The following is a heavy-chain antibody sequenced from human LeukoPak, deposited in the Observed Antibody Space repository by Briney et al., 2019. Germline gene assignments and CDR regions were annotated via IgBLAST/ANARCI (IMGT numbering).Heavy chain of an antibody. Sequence: ASVKVSFKASVYTFISYGISWVRQAPGQGLEWMGWISAYNGNTNYAQKLQGRVTMTTDTSTSTAYMELRSLRSDDTAVYYCARLREGMIVVIFDYWGQGTLVTVSS. V-gene: IGHV1-18*01. CDR3: ARLREGMIVVIFDY. CDR2: ISAYNGNT. J-gene: IGHJ4*02. CDR1: VYTFISYG. D-gene: IGHD3-22*01.